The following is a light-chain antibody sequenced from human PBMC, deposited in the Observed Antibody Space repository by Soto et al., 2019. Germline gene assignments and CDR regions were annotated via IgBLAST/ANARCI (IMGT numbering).Light chain of an antibody. CDR1: QGIRND. Sequence: IQMTQFPYSLSASVVDRVNITCRASQGIRNDLGWYQQKSGRAPKLLIFGASTLQSGVPSRFSGSGSGTDFTLTISSLQPEDFATYYCLHDYSFPYTFGQGTKVDIK. CDR3: LHDYSFPYT. J-gene: IGKJ2*01. V-gene: IGKV1-6*01. CDR2: GAS.